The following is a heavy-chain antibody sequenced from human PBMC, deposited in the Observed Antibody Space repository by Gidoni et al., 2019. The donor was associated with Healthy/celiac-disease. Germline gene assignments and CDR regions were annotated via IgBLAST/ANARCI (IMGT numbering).Heavy chain of an antibody. D-gene: IGHD1-26*01. J-gene: IGHJ6*03. Sequence: EVQLVESGGGLVRPGGSLRLACAASGFNVGCHYMSWVRQAPGKGLECVSVIYSGGSTYYADSVKGRFTISRDNSKNTLYLQMNSLRAEDTAVYYCARDRIVDYYYYMDVWGKGTTGTVSS. CDR1: GFNVGCHY. CDR2: IYSGGST. CDR3: ARDRIVDYYYYMDV. V-gene: IGHV3-66*01.